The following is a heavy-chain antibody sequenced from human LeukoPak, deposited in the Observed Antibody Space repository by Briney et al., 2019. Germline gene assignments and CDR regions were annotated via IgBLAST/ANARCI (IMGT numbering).Heavy chain of an antibody. J-gene: IGHJ4*02. CDR1: GFTFSSYS. Sequence: GGSLRLSCAASGFTFSSYSMNWVRQAPGKGLGWVSSISSSSSYIYYADSVKGRFTISRDNAKNSLYLQMNSLRAEDTAVYYCARRPGGLLPHFDYWGQGTLVTVSS. D-gene: IGHD2-15*01. CDR3: ARRPGGLLPHFDY. V-gene: IGHV3-21*01. CDR2: ISSSSSYI.